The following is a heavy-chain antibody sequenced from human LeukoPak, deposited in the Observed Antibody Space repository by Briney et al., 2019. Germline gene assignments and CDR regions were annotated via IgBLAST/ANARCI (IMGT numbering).Heavy chain of an antibody. CDR1: GGSFSGYY. Sequence: PSETLSLTCAVYGGSFSGYYWSWIRQHPGKGLEWIGYIYYSGSTYYNPSLKSRVTISVDTSKNQFSLKLSSVTAADTAVYYCARARGAMATDDAFDIWGQGTMVTVSS. D-gene: IGHD5-18*01. CDR3: ARARGAMATDDAFDI. J-gene: IGHJ3*02. V-gene: IGHV4-31*11. CDR2: IYYSGST.